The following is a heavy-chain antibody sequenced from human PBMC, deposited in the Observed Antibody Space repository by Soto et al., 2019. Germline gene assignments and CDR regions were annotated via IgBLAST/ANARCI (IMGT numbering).Heavy chain of an antibody. CDR2: INAGNGNT. D-gene: IGHD3-10*01. J-gene: IGHJ3*02. CDR3: ARDDLIVWKHLGSGSYDFHI. V-gene: IGHV1-3*01. Sequence: ASVKVSCKASGYTFTSYAIHWVRQAPGQRLEWMGWINAGNGNTKYSQKFQGRVTITRDTSASTAYMELSSLRSEDTAVYYCARDDLIVWKHLGSGSYDFHIWGQGT. CDR1: GYTFTSYA.